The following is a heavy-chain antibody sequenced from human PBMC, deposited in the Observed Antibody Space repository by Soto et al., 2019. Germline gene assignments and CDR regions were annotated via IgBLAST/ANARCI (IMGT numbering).Heavy chain of an antibody. CDR2: INPNSGGT. D-gene: IGHD6-6*01. CDR1: VYGFTRYY. CDR3: ARDSSIAASNWFDP. J-gene: IGHJ5*02. Sequence: VSCQASVYGFTRYYMHWVRQAPGQGLEWMGWINPNSGGTNYAQKFQGRVTMTRDTSISTAYMELSRLRSDDTAVYYCARDSSIAASNWFDPWGQGTLVTVS. V-gene: IGHV1-2*02.